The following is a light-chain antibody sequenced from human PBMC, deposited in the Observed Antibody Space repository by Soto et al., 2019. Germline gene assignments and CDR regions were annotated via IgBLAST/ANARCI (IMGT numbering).Light chain of an antibody. CDR3: SSYATTSALYV. CDR2: DVT. V-gene: IGLV2-14*03. CDR1: SSDIGDSNY. Sequence: QSVLTQPASVFGSPGQSITISCTGNSSDIGDSNYVSWYQQHPGKAPKLMIYDVTSRPSGVSNRFSGSKSGNTASLTISGLQAEDEADYYCSSYATTSALYVFGTGTKVTVL. J-gene: IGLJ1*01.